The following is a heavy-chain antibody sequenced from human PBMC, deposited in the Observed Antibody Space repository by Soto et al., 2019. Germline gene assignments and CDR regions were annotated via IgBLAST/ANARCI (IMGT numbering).Heavy chain of an antibody. D-gene: IGHD2-15*01. J-gene: IGHJ3*02. Sequence: GGSLRLSWAASGFTFSNYAMSWVRQAPGKGLEWVSAISGSGGSTYYADSVKGRFSISRDNSKNTLYLQMNSLRAEDTAVYYCAKDRGYCSGGSCYSDDAFDIWGQGTMVTVS. CDR2: ISGSGGST. V-gene: IGHV3-23*01. CDR1: GFTFSNYA. CDR3: AKDRGYCSGGSCYSDDAFDI.